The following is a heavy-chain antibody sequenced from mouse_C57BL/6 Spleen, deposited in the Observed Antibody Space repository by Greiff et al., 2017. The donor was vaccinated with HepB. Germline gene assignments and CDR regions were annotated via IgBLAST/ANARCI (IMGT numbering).Heavy chain of an antibody. CDR2: ISSGSSTI. D-gene: IGHD2-4*01. V-gene: IGHV5-17*01. J-gene: IGHJ2*01. CDR3: AMIYYDYDGGDY. CDR1: GFTFSDYG. Sequence: EVKLVESGGGLVKPGGSLKLSCAASGFTFSDYGMHWVRQAPEKGLEWVAYISSGSSTIYYADTVKGRFTISRDNAKNTLFLQMTSLRSEDTAMYYCAMIYYDYDGGDYWGQGTTLTVSS.